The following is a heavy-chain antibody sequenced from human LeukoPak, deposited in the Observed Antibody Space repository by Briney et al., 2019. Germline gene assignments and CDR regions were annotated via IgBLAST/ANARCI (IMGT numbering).Heavy chain of an antibody. CDR2: ISGDGSIT. CDR1: GFTFSSNW. V-gene: IGHV3-74*01. CDR3: ARDHSPGWFDP. J-gene: IGHJ5*02. D-gene: IGHD4-11*01. Sequence: GGSLRLSCAASGFTFSSNWMHWVRQAPGKGLVWVSRISGDGSITAYADSMKGRLTISGDNAKNTLYLQMNSLRAEDTAVYYCARDHSPGWFDPWGQGTLVTVSS.